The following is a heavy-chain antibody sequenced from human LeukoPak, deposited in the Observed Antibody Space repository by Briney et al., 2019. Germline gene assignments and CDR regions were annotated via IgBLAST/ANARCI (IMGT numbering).Heavy chain of an antibody. D-gene: IGHD3-3*01. J-gene: IGHJ4*02. Sequence: SETLSLTCAVSGGSISSSNWWSWVRQPPGKGLEWIGEIYHSGSTNYNPSLKSRVTISVDKSKNQFSLKLSSVTAADTAVYYCASPGLYDFWSGSPARYYFDYWGQGTLVTVSS. CDR2: IYHSGST. V-gene: IGHV4-4*02. CDR1: GGSISSSNW. CDR3: ASPGLYDFWSGSPARYYFDY.